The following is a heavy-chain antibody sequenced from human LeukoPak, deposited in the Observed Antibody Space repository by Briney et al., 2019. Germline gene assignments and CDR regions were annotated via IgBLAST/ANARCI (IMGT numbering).Heavy chain of an antibody. CDR2: IKQDGSEK. Sequence: GGSPRLSCAASGFTFNTYWMSWVRQAPGKGLEWVANIKQDGSEKYYVDSVKGRFTISRDNAKNSLYLQMNSLRAEDTAVYYCARDPRGSSGWLDYWGQGTLVTVSS. V-gene: IGHV3-7*04. CDR3: ARDPRGSSGWLDY. D-gene: IGHD6-19*01. CDR1: GFTFNTYW. J-gene: IGHJ4*02.